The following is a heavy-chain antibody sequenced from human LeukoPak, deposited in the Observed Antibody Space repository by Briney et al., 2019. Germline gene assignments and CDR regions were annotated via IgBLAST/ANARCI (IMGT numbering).Heavy chain of an antibody. J-gene: IGHJ4*02. CDR1: GGSFSGYY. D-gene: IGHD3-22*01. V-gene: IGHV4-34*01. Sequence: SETLSLTCAVYGGSFSGYYWSWIRQPPGKGLEWIGEINHSGSTNYNPSLKSRVTISVDTSKNQVSLKLSSVTAADTAVYYCAGLVGRYSSGLYYYYFDYWGQGTLVTVSS. CDR2: INHSGST. CDR3: AGLVGRYSSGLYYYYFDY.